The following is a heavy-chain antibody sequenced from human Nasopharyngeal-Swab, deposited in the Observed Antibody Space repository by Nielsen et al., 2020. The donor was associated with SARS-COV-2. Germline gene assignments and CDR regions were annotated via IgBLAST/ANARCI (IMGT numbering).Heavy chain of an antibody. V-gene: IGHV4-38-2*01. J-gene: IGHJ6*02. D-gene: IGHD3/OR15-3a*01. CDR3: ASGPFGPGDSYYYYGLDV. Sequence: RQAPGKGLEWIGSIHNSGTPHYIPSLKSRVTISVDTSKNQFSLKMRSVTAADTAVYYCASGPFGPGDSYYYYGLDVWGQGTTVTVSS. CDR2: IHNSGTP.